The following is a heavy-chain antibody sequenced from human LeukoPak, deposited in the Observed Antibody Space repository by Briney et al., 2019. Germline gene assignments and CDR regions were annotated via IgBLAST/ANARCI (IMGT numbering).Heavy chain of an antibody. V-gene: IGHV3-21*01. J-gene: IGHJ3*02. CDR2: ISSGSENT. Sequence: GGSLRLSCAASGFTFNNYGMAWFRQAPGKGLEWVSTISSGSENTHYADSVKGRFTISRDNAKNSLYLQMNSLRAEDTAVYYCARDLRDSSAFDAFNIWGQGTMVTVSS. CDR3: ARDLRDSSAFDAFNI. CDR1: GFTFNNYG. D-gene: IGHD3-22*01.